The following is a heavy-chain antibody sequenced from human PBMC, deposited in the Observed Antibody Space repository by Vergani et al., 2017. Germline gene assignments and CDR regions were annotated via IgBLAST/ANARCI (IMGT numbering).Heavy chain of an antibody. J-gene: IGHJ6*02. CDR1: GGSISSGDYY. D-gene: IGHD3-22*01. CDR2: IYYSGIT. Sequence: QVQLQESGPGLVKPSQTLSLTCTVSGGSISSGDYYWSWIRQPPGKGLEWIGYIYYSGITYYNPSLKSRVTISVDTSKNQFSLKLSSVTAADTAVYYCARAYYYDSSGYYLYYYYGMDVWGQGTTVTVSS. CDR3: ARAYYYDSSGYYLYYYYGMDV. V-gene: IGHV4-30-4*08.